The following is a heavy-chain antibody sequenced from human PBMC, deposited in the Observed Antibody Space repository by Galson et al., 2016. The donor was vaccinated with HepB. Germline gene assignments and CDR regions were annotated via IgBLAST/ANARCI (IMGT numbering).Heavy chain of an antibody. D-gene: IGHD1-1*01. J-gene: IGHJ1*01. CDR3: ARQHKSVTGTPEYFQH. CDR1: GASISSSSYY. Sequence: SETLSLTCTVSGASISSSSYYWGWIRQPPGKGLDYIGNIYYTGSTLYNPSLQSRVTISIDTSKNQFSLKLSSVTAADTAVYYCARQHKSVTGTPEYFQHWGPGTLVTVSS. V-gene: IGHV4-39*01. CDR2: IYYTGST.